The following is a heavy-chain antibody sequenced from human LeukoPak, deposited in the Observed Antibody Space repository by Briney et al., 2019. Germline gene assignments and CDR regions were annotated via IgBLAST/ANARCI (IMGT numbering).Heavy chain of an antibody. D-gene: IGHD3-22*01. CDR2: ISDSAGRT. Sequence: GGSLRLSCAASGFTFSSYAMSWVRQAPGKGLEWVAGISDSAGRTKYADSVKGRFTISRDNPKNTLYLQMSSLRAEDTAVYFCAKRGVVIRVILVGFHKEAYYFDSWGQGALVTVSS. CDR3: AKRGVVIRVILVGFHKEAYYFDS. J-gene: IGHJ4*02. V-gene: IGHV3-23*01. CDR1: GFTFSSYA.